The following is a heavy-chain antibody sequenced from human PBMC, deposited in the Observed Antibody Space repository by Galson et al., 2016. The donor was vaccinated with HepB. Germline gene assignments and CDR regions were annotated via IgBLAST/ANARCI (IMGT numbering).Heavy chain of an antibody. D-gene: IGHD5-18*01. CDR2: FRYTGST. J-gene: IGHJ4*02. Sequence: SETLSLTCTVSGGSISSTSYYWGWLRQPPGKGLEWIGSFRYTGSTYFNPSLQSRVTISDDTSKNQFSLQVPSVTAADTALYYCARHGYSFGSSVDYWGQGILVTVSS. CDR3: ARHGYSFGSSVDY. CDR1: GGSISSTSYY. V-gene: IGHV4-39*01.